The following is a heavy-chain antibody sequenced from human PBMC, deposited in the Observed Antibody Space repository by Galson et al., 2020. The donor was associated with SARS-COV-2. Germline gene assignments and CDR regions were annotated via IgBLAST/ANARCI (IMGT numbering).Heavy chain of an antibody. J-gene: IGHJ4*02. CDR1: GFTFSSYW. V-gene: IGHV3-74*01. D-gene: IGHD3-16*01. CDR3: ARGDMRNDYFDV. Sequence: ALHGESLKISCAASGFTFSSYWMHWVRQAPGKGLVWVSRIYSEGSSTSYADSVKGRFTISGDDAKNTLYLHMRSLRAEDTAVYYCARGDMRNDYFDVWGQGTLVTVSS. CDR2: IYSEGSST.